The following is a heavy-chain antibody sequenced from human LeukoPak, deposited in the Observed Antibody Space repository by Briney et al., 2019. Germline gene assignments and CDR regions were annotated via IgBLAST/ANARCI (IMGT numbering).Heavy chain of an antibody. V-gene: IGHV3-11*01. J-gene: IGHJ5*02. CDR3: ATDGAGFDT. Sequence: GGSLRLSCAASGFTFNDYYMSWIRQAPGKGMEWLSYINIGGTNTHYADSVKGRFTISRDNAKKSLYLEMNNLRAEDTAVYYCATDGAGFDTWGQGVLVTVSS. CDR2: INIGGTNT. CDR1: GFTFNDYY.